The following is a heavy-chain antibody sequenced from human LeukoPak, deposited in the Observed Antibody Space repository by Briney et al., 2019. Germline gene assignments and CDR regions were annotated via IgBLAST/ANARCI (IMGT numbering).Heavy chain of an antibody. Sequence: PSETLSLPCTVSGGSISSSSYYWGWIRQPPGKGLEWIGSIYYSGSTYYNPSLKSRVTISVDTSKNQFSLKLSSVTAADTAVYYCARPTLWFRIDYWGQGTLVTVSS. CDR1: GGSISSSSYY. CDR3: ARPTLWFRIDY. CDR2: IYYSGST. D-gene: IGHD3-10*01. J-gene: IGHJ4*02. V-gene: IGHV4-39*01.